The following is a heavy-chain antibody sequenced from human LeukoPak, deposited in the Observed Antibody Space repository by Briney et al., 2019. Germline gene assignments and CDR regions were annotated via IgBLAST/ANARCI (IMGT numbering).Heavy chain of an antibody. CDR1: GGTFSSYA. CDR2: NIPILGIA. J-gene: IGHJ1*01. CDR3: ARTRYCSSTSCYLYFQH. Sequence: SVKVSCKASGGTFSSYAISWVRQAPGQGLEWMGRNIPILGIANYAQKFQGRVTITADESTSTAYMELSSLRSEDTAVYYCARTRYCSSTSCYLYFQHWGQGTLVTVSS. V-gene: IGHV1-69*04. D-gene: IGHD2-2*01.